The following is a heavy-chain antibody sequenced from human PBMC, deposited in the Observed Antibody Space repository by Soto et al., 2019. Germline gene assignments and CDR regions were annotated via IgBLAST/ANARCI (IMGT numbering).Heavy chain of an antibody. V-gene: IGHV3-21*01. D-gene: IGHD6-13*01. CDR2: ISTSSSYI. CDR1: GFTFSSYG. Sequence: GGSLRLSCAASGFTFSSYGMNWVRQAPGKGLEWVSSISTSSSYIYYADSVKGRFTISRDNAKNSLYLQMNSLRAEDTAVYYCARDFIPAPGTFYSTFDFWGQGTLVTVSS. CDR3: ARDFIPAPGTFYSTFDF. J-gene: IGHJ4*02.